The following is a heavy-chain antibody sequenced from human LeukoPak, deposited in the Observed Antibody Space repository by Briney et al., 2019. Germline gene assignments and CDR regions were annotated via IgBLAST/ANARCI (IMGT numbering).Heavy chain of an antibody. CDR3: ARDFAGDRDY. Sequence: PAGGSLRLSCAASGFIFRNYWMHWVRQAPGKGLVWVARINQNGITTTYTDSVKGRFTISGDNAKNTLYLQMNSLRAEDTAVYYCARDFAGDRDYWGQGTLVTVSS. J-gene: IGHJ4*02. V-gene: IGHV3-74*01. CDR2: INQNGITT. CDR1: GFIFRNYW. D-gene: IGHD4-17*01.